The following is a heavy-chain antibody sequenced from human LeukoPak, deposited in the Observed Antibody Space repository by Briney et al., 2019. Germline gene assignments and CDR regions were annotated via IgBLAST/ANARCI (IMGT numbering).Heavy chain of an antibody. CDR3: ARDHRGSPWPHNWFDP. V-gene: IGHV3-33*01. J-gene: IGHJ5*02. D-gene: IGHD3-10*01. CDR2: IWYDGSNK. CDR1: GFTFSSYG. Sequence: GGSLRLSCAASGFTFSSYGMHWVRQAPGKGLEWVAVIWYDGSNKYYADSVKGRFTISRDNAKNSLYLQMNSLRAEDTAVYYCARDHRGSPWPHNWFDPWGQGTLVTVSS.